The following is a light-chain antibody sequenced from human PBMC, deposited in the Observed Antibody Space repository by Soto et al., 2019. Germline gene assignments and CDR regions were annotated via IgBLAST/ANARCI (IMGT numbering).Light chain of an antibody. Sequence: VVLTQSPGTLSLSPGERATLSCRASQSISSTYVAWYQQMPGQTPTILMYGASTRAPGIPDRFSGGGSGTDFTLTISRLEPEDFAVYYCQQYATTLWTFGQGTKVEIK. CDR2: GAS. V-gene: IGKV3-20*01. CDR1: QSISSTY. CDR3: QQYATTLWT. J-gene: IGKJ1*01.